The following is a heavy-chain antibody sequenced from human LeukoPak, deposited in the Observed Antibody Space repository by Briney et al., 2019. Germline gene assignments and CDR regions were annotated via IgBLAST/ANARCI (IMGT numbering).Heavy chain of an antibody. J-gene: IGHJ4*02. CDR3: ARGDLAAYLDY. D-gene: IGHD6-13*01. CDR1: GGSISSYY. V-gene: IGHV4-59*01. Sequence: SETLSLTCTVSGGSISSYYWSWIRQPPGKGLEWIGYIYYSGSTNYNPSLKSRVTISVDTSKNQFSLKLSSVTAADTAVYYCARGDLAAYLDYWGQGTLVTVSS. CDR2: IYYSGST.